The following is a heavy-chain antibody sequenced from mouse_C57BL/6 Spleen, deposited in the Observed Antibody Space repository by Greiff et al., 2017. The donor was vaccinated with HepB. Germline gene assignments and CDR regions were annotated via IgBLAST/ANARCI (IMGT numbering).Heavy chain of an antibody. J-gene: IGHJ1*03. CDR2: INPSSGYT. CDR1: GYTFTSYT. V-gene: IGHV1-4*01. D-gene: IGHD1-1*01. CDR3: ARDYGSSRWYFDV. Sequence: QVQLQQSGAELARPGASVKMSCKASGYTFTSYTMHWVKQRPGQGLEWIGYINPSSGYTKYNQKFKDKATLTADKSSSTADMQLSSLTSDDSAVYYCARDYGSSRWYFDVWGTGTTVTVSS.